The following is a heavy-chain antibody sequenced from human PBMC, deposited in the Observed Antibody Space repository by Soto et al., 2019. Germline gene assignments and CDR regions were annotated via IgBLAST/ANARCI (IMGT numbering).Heavy chain of an antibody. V-gene: IGHV3-48*01. D-gene: IGHD3-10*01. Sequence: GGSLRLSCAASGFTFSSYSMNWVRQAPGKGLEWVSYISSSSSTIYYADSVKGRFTISRDNAKNSLYLQMNSLRAEDTAVYYCARAVVVRGVYEDYMDVWGKGTTVTVSS. CDR2: ISSSSSTI. CDR1: GFTFSSYS. J-gene: IGHJ6*03. CDR3: ARAVVVRGVYEDYMDV.